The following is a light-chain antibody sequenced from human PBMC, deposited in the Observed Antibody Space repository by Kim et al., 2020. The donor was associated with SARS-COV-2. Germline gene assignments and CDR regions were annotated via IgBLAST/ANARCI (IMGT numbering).Light chain of an antibody. CDR1: SISSYY. V-gene: IGLV3-19*01. CDR2: GKN. J-gene: IGLJ3*02. Sequence: ASGQTGSITRQRDSISSYYESWYQQKTRQAPAIVINGKNNRRPGSPARLCGSSSGNTASLTITGAQAEDEADYYCNYRDSSGNNLVFGGGTQLTVL. CDR3: NYRDSSGNNLV.